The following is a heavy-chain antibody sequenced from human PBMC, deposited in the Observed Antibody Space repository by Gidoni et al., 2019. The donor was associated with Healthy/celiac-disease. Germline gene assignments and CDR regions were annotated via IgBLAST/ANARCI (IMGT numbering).Heavy chain of an antibody. CDR3: ARDRVEYSSSSHYFDY. J-gene: IGHJ4*02. CDR2: IYYSGST. V-gene: IGHV4-31*03. D-gene: IGHD6-6*01. CDR1: GGSISSGGYY. Sequence: QVQLQESGPGLVKPSQTLSLTCTVSGGSISSGGYYWSWIRQHPGKGLEWIGYIYYSGSTYYNPSLKSRVTISVDTSKNQFSLKLSSVTAADTAVYYCARDRVEYSSSSHYFDYWGQGTLVTVSS.